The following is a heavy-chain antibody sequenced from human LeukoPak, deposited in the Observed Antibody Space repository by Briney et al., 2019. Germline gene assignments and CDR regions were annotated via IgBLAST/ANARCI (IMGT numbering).Heavy chain of an antibody. V-gene: IGHV1-2*02. CDR2: INPNSGGT. Sequence: ASVKVSCKASGYTFTGYYMHWVRQAPGQGLEWMGWINPNSGGTNYAQKFQGRVTMTRDTSISTAYMELSRLRSDDTAVYYCARVYGSGKGYYYYGMDVWGQGTTVTVSS. J-gene: IGHJ6*02. D-gene: IGHD3-10*01. CDR1: GYTFTGYY. CDR3: ARVYGSGKGYYYYGMDV.